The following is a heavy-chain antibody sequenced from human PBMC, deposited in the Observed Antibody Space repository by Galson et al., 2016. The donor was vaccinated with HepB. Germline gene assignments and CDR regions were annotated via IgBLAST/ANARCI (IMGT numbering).Heavy chain of an antibody. CDR3: ASLYD. J-gene: IGHJ4*02. CDR2: IIPFFGPV. CDR1: GSSFSSYA. V-gene: IGHV1-69*13. D-gene: IGHD2-8*01. Sequence: SVKVSCKASGSSFSSYALSWVRQAPGQGLEWMGAIIPFFGPVNYAQKFQGRVTITADESTNTAYMELSSLTSDDTAVYYCASLYDWGQGTLVTVSS.